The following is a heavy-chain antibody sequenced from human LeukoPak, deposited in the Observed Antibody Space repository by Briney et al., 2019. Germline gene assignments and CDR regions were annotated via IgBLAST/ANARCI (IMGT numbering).Heavy chain of an antibody. Sequence: PSETLSLTCTVSGGSISSGGYYWLWIRQPPGKGLEWIGYIYYSGSTYYNPSLKSRVTISVDTSKNRFSLKLSSVTAADTAVYYCARFEQLAYYFDYWGQGTLVTVSS. J-gene: IGHJ4*02. V-gene: IGHV4-31*03. CDR3: ARFEQLAYYFDY. D-gene: IGHD6-6*01. CDR1: GGSISSGGYY. CDR2: IYYSGST.